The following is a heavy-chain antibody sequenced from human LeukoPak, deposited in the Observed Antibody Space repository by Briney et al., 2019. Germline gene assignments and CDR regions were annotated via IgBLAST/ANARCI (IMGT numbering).Heavy chain of an antibody. CDR3: TRDRYYDSSGYPTDDAFDI. CDR2: IRSKAYGVTT. D-gene: IGHD3-22*01. Sequence: PGRSLRLXCTASGFTYGDYAMSWFRQAPGKGLEWVGFIRSKAYGVTTEYAASVKGRFTISRDDSKSIAYLQMNSLKTEDTAVYYCTRDRYYDSSGYPTDDAFDIWGQGTMVTVSS. V-gene: IGHV3-49*03. J-gene: IGHJ3*02. CDR1: GFTYGDYA.